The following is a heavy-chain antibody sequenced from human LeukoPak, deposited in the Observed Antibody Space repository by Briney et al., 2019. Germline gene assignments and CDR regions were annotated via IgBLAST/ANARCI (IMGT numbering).Heavy chain of an antibody. Sequence: GGSLRLSCAASGFTFSSYWMHWVRQAPGKGLVWVSRINSDGSSTSYADSVKGRFTISRDNAKNTLYLQMNSLRDEDTAVYYCARDRSGTIPIDYWGQGTLVTVSS. CDR2: INSDGSST. J-gene: IGHJ4*02. D-gene: IGHD1-14*01. CDR1: GFTFSSYW. CDR3: ARDRSGTIPIDY. V-gene: IGHV3-74*01.